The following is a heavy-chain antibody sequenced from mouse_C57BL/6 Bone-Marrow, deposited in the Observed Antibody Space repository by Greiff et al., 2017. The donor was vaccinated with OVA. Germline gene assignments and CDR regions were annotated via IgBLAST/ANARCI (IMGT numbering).Heavy chain of an antibody. CDR3: ARKRQLRLRYAY. V-gene: IGHV5-6*01. J-gene: IGHJ3*01. CDR2: ISSGGSYT. Sequence: EVHLVESGGDLVKPGGSLKLSCAASGFTFSSYGMSWVRQTPDKRLEWVATISSGGSYTYYPDSVKGRFHISRDNAKNTLYLQKSSLKSEDTAMYYCARKRQLRLRYAYWGQGTLVTVSA. D-gene: IGHD3-2*02. CDR1: GFTFSSYG.